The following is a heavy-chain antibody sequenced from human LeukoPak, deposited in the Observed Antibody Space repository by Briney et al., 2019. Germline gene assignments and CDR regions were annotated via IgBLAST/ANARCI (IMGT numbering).Heavy chain of an antibody. D-gene: IGHD3-10*01. Sequence: GGSLRLSCAASGFTFDGYTMHWVRQAPGKGLEWVSGISGSGTSTYYADSVKGRFTISRDNPKNTLYLQMNSLRAEDTAVYYCAKDVEYYGSGGCAEGRDDWGQGTLVTVSS. CDR2: ISGSGTST. J-gene: IGHJ4*02. CDR1: GFTFDGYT. V-gene: IGHV3-23*01. CDR3: AKDVEYYGSGGCAEGRDD.